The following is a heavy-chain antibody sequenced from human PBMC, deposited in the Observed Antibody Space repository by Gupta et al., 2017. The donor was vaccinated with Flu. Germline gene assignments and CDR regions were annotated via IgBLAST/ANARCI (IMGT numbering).Heavy chain of an antibody. CDR3: AKDLFAGHCSGGTCYSLDY. J-gene: IGHJ4*02. V-gene: IGHV3-23*01. CDR2: ISGSGGST. D-gene: IGHD2-15*01. Sequence: EVQLLESGGGLVQPGGSLRLSCAASGFTFSTYAMSWVRQAPGKGLEWVSAISGSGGSTYYADAVKGRFSNSRDNSKNTLYLQKNSLRAEGTAVYSCAKDLFAGHCSGGTCYSLDYWGQGTLVTVSS. CDR1: GFTFSTYA.